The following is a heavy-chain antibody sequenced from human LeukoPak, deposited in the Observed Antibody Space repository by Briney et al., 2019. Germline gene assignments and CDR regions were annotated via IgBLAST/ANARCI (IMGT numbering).Heavy chain of an antibody. Sequence: ASVKVSCKVSGYTLTELSMHWVRQAPGKGLEWMGGFDPEDGETIYAQKFQGRVTITADESTSTAYMELSSLRSEDTAVYYCASGNDYVLLAFDIWGQGTMVTVSS. CDR2: FDPEDGET. J-gene: IGHJ3*02. CDR1: GYTLTELS. CDR3: ASGNDYVLLAFDI. V-gene: IGHV1-24*01. D-gene: IGHD3-16*01.